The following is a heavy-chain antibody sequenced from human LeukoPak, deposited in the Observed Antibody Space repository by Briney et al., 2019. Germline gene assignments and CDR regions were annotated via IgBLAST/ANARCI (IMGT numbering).Heavy chain of an antibody. CDR3: ARSQQWLGPALDY. Sequence: GGSLRLSCAASGFTFSSYSMNWVRQAPGKGLEWVSSISSSSSYIYYADSVKGRFTISRDNAKNSLYLQMNSLRAEDTAVYYCARSQQWLGPALDYWGQGTLVTVSS. CDR1: GFTFSSYS. D-gene: IGHD6-19*01. J-gene: IGHJ4*02. V-gene: IGHV3-21*01. CDR2: ISSSSSYI.